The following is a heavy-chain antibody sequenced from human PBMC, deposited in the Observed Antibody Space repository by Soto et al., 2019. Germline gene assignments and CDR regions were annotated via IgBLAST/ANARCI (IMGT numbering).Heavy chain of an antibody. Sequence: EVQLLESGGGSVQPGKSLRLSCAASGFTFSSYAMSWVRQAPGKGLEWVSVISGSGGSTYYADSVKGRFTISRVNSKNTLYLQMNNLRAEDTAVYYCAKGLPERRSAYYRDNWFDPWGQGTLVTVSS. CDR3: AKGLPERRSAYYRDNWFDP. CDR2: ISGSGGST. V-gene: IGHV3-23*01. CDR1: GFTFSSYA. D-gene: IGHD3-3*01. J-gene: IGHJ5*02.